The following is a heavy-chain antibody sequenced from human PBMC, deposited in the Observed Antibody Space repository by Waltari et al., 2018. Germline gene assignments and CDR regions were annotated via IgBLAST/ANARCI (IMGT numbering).Heavy chain of an antibody. D-gene: IGHD4-17*01. CDR2: INTNAGNQ. CDR3: ATAPTVTTGSYYYYGMDV. V-gene: IGHV7-4-1*02. Sequence: QVQLVQSGSELKKPGASVKVSCKASGYTFTSYAMNWVRQAPGQGLEWMGWINTNAGNQTYAQGFTGRFVFSLDTSVSTAYLQISSLRSEDTAVYYCATAPTVTTGSYYYYGMDVWGQGTTVTVSS. CDR1: GYTFTSYA. J-gene: IGHJ6*02.